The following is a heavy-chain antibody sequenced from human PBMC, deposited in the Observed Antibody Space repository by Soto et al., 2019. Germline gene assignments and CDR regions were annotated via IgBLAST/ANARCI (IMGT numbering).Heavy chain of an antibody. CDR2: ISYDGSNK. CDR3: AKVGWEPPGLDY. CDR1: GFTFSSYG. Sequence: GGALRLSCAASGFTFSSYGMHWVRQAPGKGLEWVAVISYDGSNKYYADSVKGRFTISRDNSKNTLYLQMNSLRAEDTAVYYCAKVGWEPPGLDYWGQGTLVTVSS. D-gene: IGHD1-26*01. J-gene: IGHJ4*02. V-gene: IGHV3-30*18.